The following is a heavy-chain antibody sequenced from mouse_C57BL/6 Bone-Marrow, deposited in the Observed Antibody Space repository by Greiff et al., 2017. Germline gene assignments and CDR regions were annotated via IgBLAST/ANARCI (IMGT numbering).Heavy chain of an antibody. CDR2: ISSGGSYT. V-gene: IGHV5-6*01. Sequence: EVQLVESGGDLVKPGGSLKLSCAASGFTFSSYGMSWVRQTPDKRLAWVATISSGGSYTYYPDSVKGRFTISRDNAKNTRDLQMSSLKSEDTAMYYCERQDGYFLHCDDWGQGTTLTVSS. CDR3: ERQDGYFLHCDD. D-gene: IGHD2-3*01. J-gene: IGHJ2*01. CDR1: GFTFSSYG.